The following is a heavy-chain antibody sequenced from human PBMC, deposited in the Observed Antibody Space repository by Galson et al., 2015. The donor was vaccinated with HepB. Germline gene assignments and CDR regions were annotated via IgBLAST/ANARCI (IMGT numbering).Heavy chain of an antibody. V-gene: IGHV1-18*01. CDR1: GYTFTSYG. J-gene: IGHJ4*02. Sequence: SVKVSCKASGYTFTSYGISWVRQAPGQGLEWMGWISAYNGNTNYAQKLQGRVTMTTDTSTSTAYMELRSLRSDDTAVYYCARVTMVRGVMEPSAYWGQGTLVTVSS. CDR2: ISAYNGNT. CDR3: ARVTMVRGVMEPSAY. D-gene: IGHD3-10*01.